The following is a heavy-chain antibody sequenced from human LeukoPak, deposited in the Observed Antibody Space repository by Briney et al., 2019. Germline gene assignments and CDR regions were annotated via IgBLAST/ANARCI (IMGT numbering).Heavy chain of an antibody. V-gene: IGHV4-31*03. J-gene: IGHJ2*01. Sequence: PSETLSLTCTVSGGSISSGGYYWSWLRQPPGKGLEWIGYIYYSGSTYYSPSLKSRVTISVDTSKNQFSLKLSSVTAADTAVYFCARAVLTPSGYVWHFDLWGRGTLVTVS. D-gene: IGHD3-3*01. CDR1: GGSISSGGYY. CDR2: IYYSGST. CDR3: ARAVLTPSGYVWHFDL.